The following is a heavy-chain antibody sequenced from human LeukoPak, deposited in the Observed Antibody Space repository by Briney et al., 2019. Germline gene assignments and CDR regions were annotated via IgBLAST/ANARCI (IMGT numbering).Heavy chain of an antibody. J-gene: IGHJ3*02. Sequence: GGSLRLSCAASGFTFNDYEMTWVRQAPGKGLEWISYISSSGSITSHADSVKGRFTIPRDNAKNSLYLQMNSLRAEDTAVYYCAKLSVDTAMVTGAFDIWGQGTMVTVSS. CDR3: AKLSVDTAMVTGAFDI. CDR1: GFTFNDYE. D-gene: IGHD5-18*01. V-gene: IGHV3-48*03. CDR2: ISSSGSIT.